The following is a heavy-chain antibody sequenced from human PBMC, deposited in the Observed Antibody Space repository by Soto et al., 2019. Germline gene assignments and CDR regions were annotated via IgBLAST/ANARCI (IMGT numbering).Heavy chain of an antibody. Sequence: RLAYAAVRCSCKNYYLPFGRQAAFEGLEWVSGISASGGSTNYADSVKGRITISSDDSKNTLYLEMNSLRAEEAAVYYCGKAAPDDFWPGYHDLFGYWGQGTLVTVSS. V-gene: IGHV3-23*01. CDR1: RCSCKNYY. CDR2: ISASGGST. D-gene: IGHD3-3*01. J-gene: IGHJ4*02. CDR3: GKAAPDDFWPGYHDLFGY.